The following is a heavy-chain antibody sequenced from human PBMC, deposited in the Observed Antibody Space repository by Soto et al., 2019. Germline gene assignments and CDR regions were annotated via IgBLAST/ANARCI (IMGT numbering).Heavy chain of an antibody. V-gene: IGHV3-74*01. CDR3: ARDGAWIDY. D-gene: IGHD2-21*02. CDR1: GFTFSNYW. CDR2: INTDGSST. Sequence: GGSLRLSCAASGFTFSNYWMHWVRQAPGKGLLWVSRINTDGSSTSYADSVKGRFTISRDNAKNTLYLQMNSLRAEDTAVYYCARDGAWIDYWGQGTLVTVSS. J-gene: IGHJ4*02.